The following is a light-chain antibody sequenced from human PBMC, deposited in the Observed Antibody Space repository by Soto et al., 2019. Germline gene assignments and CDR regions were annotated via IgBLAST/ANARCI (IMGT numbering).Light chain of an antibody. J-gene: IGKJ2*01. Sequence: DILMTQSPSTLSASVGDRVTITCRASQSIGDRLAWYQQKPGKAPNLLIFGASTLESGVPSRFIGSGSGTDFILTITSLQPDDVATYYCQQYSFYNTFGQGTKLEIK. CDR3: QQYSFYNT. V-gene: IGKV1-5*03. CDR2: GAS. CDR1: QSIGDR.